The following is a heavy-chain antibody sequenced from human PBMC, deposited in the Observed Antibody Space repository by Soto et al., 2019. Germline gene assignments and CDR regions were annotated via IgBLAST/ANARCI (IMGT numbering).Heavy chain of an antibody. J-gene: IGHJ4*01. CDR1: GDSISRGYH. D-gene: IGHD3-3*01. CDR2: IYHSGTT. V-gene: IGHV4-38-2*01. CDR3: ARAESVGYYAYF. Sequence: SETLSLTCVGSGDSISRGYHWAWIRQPPGKGLEWVASIYHSGTTYYNPSLTSRVTISVDTSKNQFSLKMSSVTAADSAVYYCARAESVGYYAYF.